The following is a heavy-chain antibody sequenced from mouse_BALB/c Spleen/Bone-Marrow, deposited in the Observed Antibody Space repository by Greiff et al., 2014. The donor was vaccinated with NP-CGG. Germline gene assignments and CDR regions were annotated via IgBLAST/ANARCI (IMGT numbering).Heavy chain of an antibody. CDR3: ARHAYGNSYWYFDV. D-gene: IGHD2-1*01. CDR1: GYAFSSSW. Sequence: VQLQQSGPELVKPGASVKISCKASGYAFSSSWMNWVKQRPGQGLEWIGRIYPGDGDTNYNGKFKGKATLTADKSSSTAYMQLSSRTSVDSAVYFCARHAYGNSYWYFDVWGAGTTVTVSS. J-gene: IGHJ1*01. V-gene: IGHV1-82*01. CDR2: IYPGDGDT.